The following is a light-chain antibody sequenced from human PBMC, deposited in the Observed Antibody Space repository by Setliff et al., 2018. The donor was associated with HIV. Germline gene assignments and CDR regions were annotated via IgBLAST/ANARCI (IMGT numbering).Light chain of an antibody. CDR1: NSDVGGYDY. V-gene: IGLV2-11*01. CDR3: SSYTGTYSFL. J-gene: IGLJ2*01. Sequence: QSVLAQPRSVSGSPGQSVTISCTGTNSDVGGYDYVSWYQQHPGKAPRLIIYDVSKRPSGVPDRFSGSTSANTASLTISGLQPEDEADYYCSSYTGTYSFLFGGGTKVTVL. CDR2: DVS.